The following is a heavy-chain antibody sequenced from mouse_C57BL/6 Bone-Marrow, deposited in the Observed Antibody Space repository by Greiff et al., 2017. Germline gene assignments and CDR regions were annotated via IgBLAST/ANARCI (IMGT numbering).Heavy chain of an antibody. CDR1: SYTFTSYW. Sequence: VQLQQPGAELVKPGASVTLSCKASSYTFTSYWMHWVKQRPGQGLEWIGMIHPNSGSTNYNEQFKSKATLNVDNSSTTAYMQLSSLTSEDSAVYYCARDYDNPYFAYWGQGTTLSVTS. V-gene: IGHV1-64*01. CDR3: ARDYDNPYFAY. J-gene: IGHJ2*01. CDR2: IHPNSGST. D-gene: IGHD2-1*01.